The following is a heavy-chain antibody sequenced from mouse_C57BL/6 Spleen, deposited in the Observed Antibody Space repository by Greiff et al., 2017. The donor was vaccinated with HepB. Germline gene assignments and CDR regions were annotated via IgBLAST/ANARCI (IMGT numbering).Heavy chain of an antibody. Sequence: EVMLVESGGGLVKPGGSLKLSCAASGFTFSSYAMSWVRQTPEKRLEWVATISDGGSYTYYPDNVKGRFTISRDNAKNNLYLQMSHLKSEDTAMYYCARGEEGYYYGSSLDYWGQGTTLTVSS. D-gene: IGHD1-1*01. CDR2: ISDGGSYT. CDR3: ARGEEGYYYGSSLDY. J-gene: IGHJ2*01. CDR1: GFTFSSYA. V-gene: IGHV5-4*03.